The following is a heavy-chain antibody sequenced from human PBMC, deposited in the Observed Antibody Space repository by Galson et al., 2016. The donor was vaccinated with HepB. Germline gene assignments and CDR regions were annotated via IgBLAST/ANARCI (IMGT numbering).Heavy chain of an antibody. CDR3: ARGLWFGETPFDS. J-gene: IGHJ4*02. D-gene: IGHD3-10*01. CDR1: GGSFIGYY. Sequence: SETLSLTCAVSGGSFIGYYWSWIRQSPGKGLEWIGETNYNGSTNYNPSLKGRVTILVDSSKNHFSLKMSSVTAADTAVYYCARGLWFGETPFDSWGQGTLVTVSS. CDR2: TNYNGST. V-gene: IGHV4-34*01.